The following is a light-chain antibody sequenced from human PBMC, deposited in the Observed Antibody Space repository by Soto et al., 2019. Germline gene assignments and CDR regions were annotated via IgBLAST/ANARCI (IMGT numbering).Light chain of an antibody. J-gene: IGKJ1*01. CDR1: QSVSSSF. Sequence: EIVLTQSPGTLSLSPGERATLSCRASQSVSSSFLAWYQQKPGQAPRLLIYGASSRATGIPDRFSGSGSGTDFSLTISSLEPEDFALYYCHQYGSSPRTFGQGTKVEIK. CDR3: HQYGSSPRT. V-gene: IGKV3-20*01. CDR2: GAS.